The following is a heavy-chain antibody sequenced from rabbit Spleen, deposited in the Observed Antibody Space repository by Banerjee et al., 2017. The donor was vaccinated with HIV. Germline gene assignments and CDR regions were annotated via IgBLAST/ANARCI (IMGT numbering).Heavy chain of an antibody. CDR1: GFDFSSNA. J-gene: IGHJ6*01. Sequence: QEQLVESGGGLVQPEGTLTLTCTASGFDFSSNAVCWVRQAPGKGLELIACIYGGSSGNTYYANWARGRFTISKTSSTTVTLEMTSLTAADTATYFCARDAGTSFSTYGMDLWGQGTLVTVS. CDR2: IYGGSSGNT. CDR3: ARDAGTSFSTYGMDL. V-gene: IGHV1S45*01. D-gene: IGHD4-2*01.